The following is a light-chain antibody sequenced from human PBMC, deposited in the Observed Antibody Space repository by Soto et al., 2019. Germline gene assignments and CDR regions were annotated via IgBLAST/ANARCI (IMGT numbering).Light chain of an antibody. CDR1: KGISNY. Sequence: DIQMTQSPSSLSASVGDRVTITCRASKGISNYLAWYQQQPGKVPKLLIYAASTLQSGVPSRFSGSGSGTDFTLTLSSLLHEGVASYDFQRYNSSLRALTFGGGTKVEIK. V-gene: IGKV1-27*01. CDR3: QRYNSSLRALT. J-gene: IGKJ4*01. CDR2: AAS.